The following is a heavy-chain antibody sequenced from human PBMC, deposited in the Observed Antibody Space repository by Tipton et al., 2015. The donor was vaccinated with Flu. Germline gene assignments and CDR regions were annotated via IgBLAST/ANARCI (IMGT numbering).Heavy chain of an antibody. CDR3: AKTAVNYQYYYYYMDV. J-gene: IGHJ6*03. CDR1: GFTFDAYA. D-gene: IGHD1-7*01. CDR2: ISWNSVSV. V-gene: IGHV3-9*01. Sequence: RSLRLSCAASGFTFDAYAMHWVRQAPGKGLEWVSSISWNSVSVDYADSVKGRFTISRDNAKNSLYLQMNSLRPEDTAFYYCAKTAVNYQYYYYYMDVWGKGTTVTVSS.